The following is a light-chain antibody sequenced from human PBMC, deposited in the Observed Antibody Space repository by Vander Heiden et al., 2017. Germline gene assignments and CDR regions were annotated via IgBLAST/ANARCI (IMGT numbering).Light chain of an antibody. CDR3: QVWDSISDVGV. Sequence: SYVPTQPPSVSVAPGQTATITCGGNSIGSKSVQWSQQKPGQAPVLVVYDNRDRPSGIPERISGSNSGNTATLTISRVEAGDEADYYCQVWDSISDVGVFGGGTKLTVL. V-gene: IGLV3-21*02. CDR1: SIGSKS. J-gene: IGLJ2*01. CDR2: DNR.